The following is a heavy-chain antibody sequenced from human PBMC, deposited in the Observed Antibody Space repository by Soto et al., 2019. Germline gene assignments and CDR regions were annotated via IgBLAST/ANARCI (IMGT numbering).Heavy chain of an antibody. CDR2: IIPIFGTA. CDR3: ARHPPYYYDSSGYYSSFDI. Sequence: QVQLVQSGAEVKKPGSSVKISCTASGVTFSSYAISWVRQAPGQGLEWMGGIIPIFGTANYAQKFKRRATITADESTSTAYLELSILRSEDIAVYYYARHPPYYYDSSGYYSSFDIWGQGTMVIVSS. J-gene: IGHJ3*02. CDR1: GVTFSSYA. V-gene: IGHV1-69*01. D-gene: IGHD3-22*01.